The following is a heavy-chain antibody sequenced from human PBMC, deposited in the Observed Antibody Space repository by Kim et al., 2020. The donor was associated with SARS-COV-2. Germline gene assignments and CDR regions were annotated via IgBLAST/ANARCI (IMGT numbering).Heavy chain of an antibody. J-gene: IGHJ4*02. CDR1: GYTFTGYY. V-gene: IGHV1-2*02. CDR2: INPNSGGT. Sequence: ASVKVSCKASGYTFTGYYMHWVRQAPGQGLEWMGWINPNSGGTNYAQKFQGRVTMTRDTSISTAYMELSRLRSDDTAVYYCARDLGEVGYSGYDSKPGREKSDYWGQGTLVTVSS. CDR3: ARDLGEVGYSGYDSKPGREKSDY. D-gene: IGHD5-12*01.